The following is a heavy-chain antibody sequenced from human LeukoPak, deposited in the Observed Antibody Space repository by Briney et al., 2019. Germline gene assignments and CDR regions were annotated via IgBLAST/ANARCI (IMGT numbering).Heavy chain of an antibody. Sequence: GGSLRLSCAASGFTFSSYWMHWVRQAPGEGLVWVSRISSDASSTSYADSVKGRFTISRDNAENTLFLQTNSLTAEDTAVYYCARARGYYYDSFDYWGQGTLVTVSS. CDR2: ISSDASST. CDR1: GFTFSSYW. V-gene: IGHV3-74*01. J-gene: IGHJ4*02. D-gene: IGHD3-22*01. CDR3: ARARGYYYDSFDY.